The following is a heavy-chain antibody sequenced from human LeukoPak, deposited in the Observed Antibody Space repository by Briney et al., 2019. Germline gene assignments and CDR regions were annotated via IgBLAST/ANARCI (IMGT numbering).Heavy chain of an antibody. D-gene: IGHD6-13*01. J-gene: IGHJ4*02. Sequence: SETLSLTCTVSSGSISSSSFYWGWIRQPPGKGLEWIGSVYYSGSTYYNPSLKSRVTISVDTSMNQFSLKLSSVTAADTAVYYCPRQRPLASAGTALPFNGWGQGTLVTVSS. CDR1: SGSISSSSFY. CDR2: VYYSGST. CDR3: PRQRPLASAGTALPFNG. V-gene: IGHV4-39*01.